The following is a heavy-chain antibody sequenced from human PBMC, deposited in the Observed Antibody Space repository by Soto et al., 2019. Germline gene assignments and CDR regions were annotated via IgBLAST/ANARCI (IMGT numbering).Heavy chain of an antibody. Sequence: GGSLRLSCAASGFNLSHPWMTWVRQAAGKGLEWVGRIKSETDGGTADYAAPVKGRITISRDDSKNTVYLQMNSLKTEDTAVYYCTTGIYYDLLTGYHDVAYWGQGTLVTVSS. CDR3: TTGIYYDLLTGYHDVAY. CDR2: IKSETDGGTA. D-gene: IGHD3-9*01. J-gene: IGHJ4*02. V-gene: IGHV3-15*01. CDR1: GFNLSHPW.